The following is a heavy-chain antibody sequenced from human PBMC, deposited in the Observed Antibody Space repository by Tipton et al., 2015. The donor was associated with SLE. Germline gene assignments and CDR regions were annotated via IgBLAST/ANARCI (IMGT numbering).Heavy chain of an antibody. Sequence: TLSLTCTVSGGSISSGSYYWSWIRQPAGKGLEWIGSIYYSGSTNYNPSLKSRVTISVDTSKNQFSLKLSSVTAADTAVYYCARDGTVTGDGMDVWGQGTTVTVSS. CDR2: IYYSGST. CDR1: GGSISSGSYY. CDR3: ARDGTVTGDGMDV. J-gene: IGHJ6*02. V-gene: IGHV4-61*10. D-gene: IGHD4-17*01.